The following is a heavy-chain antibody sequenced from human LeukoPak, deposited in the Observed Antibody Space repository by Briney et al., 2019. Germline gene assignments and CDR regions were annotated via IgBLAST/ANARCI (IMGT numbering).Heavy chain of an antibody. CDR2: ISSSSSYI. CDR1: GFTFSSYS. D-gene: IGHD3-22*01. Sequence: PGGSLRLSCAAAGFTFSSYSMNWVRQAPGKGLEWVSFISSSSSYIYYADSVQGRFTISRDNAKNSLHLQMNSLRAEDTAVYYCARAIGSSGYYYVDAFDTWGQGTMVTVSS. CDR3: ARAIGSSGYYYVDAFDT. J-gene: IGHJ3*02. V-gene: IGHV3-21*01.